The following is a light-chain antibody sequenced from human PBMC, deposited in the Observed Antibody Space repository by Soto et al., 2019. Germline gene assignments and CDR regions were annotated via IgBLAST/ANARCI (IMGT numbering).Light chain of an antibody. CDR1: QSVSNNY. CDR2: DAS. Sequence: EIVLTQSPGTLSLSPGERATLSCRASQSVSNNYLAWYQQKPGQAPRLLIHDASSRATGIPDRFSGSGSGTDFTLTISRLEPEDFAVYYCQQHFGSPFTLGPGTKVEIE. V-gene: IGKV3-20*01. CDR3: QQHFGSPFT. J-gene: IGKJ3*01.